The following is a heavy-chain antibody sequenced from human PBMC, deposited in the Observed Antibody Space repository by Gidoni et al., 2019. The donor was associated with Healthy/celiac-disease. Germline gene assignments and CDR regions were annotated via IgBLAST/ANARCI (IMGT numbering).Heavy chain of an antibody. V-gene: IGHV3-15*01. CDR2: IKSKTDGGTT. CDR1: GFPFSNAW. J-gene: IGHJ4*02. CDR3: TTDHTAMVYFDY. Sequence: EVQLVESGGGLVKPGGSLRLSCAASGFPFSNAWMSWVRHAPGKGLEWVGRIKSKTDGGTTDYAAPVKGRFTISRDDSKNTLYLQMNSLKTEDTAVYYCTTDHTAMVYFDYWGQGTLVTVSS. D-gene: IGHD5-18*01.